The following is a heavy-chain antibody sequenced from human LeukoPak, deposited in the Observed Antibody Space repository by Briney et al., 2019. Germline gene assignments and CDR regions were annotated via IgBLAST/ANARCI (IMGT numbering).Heavy chain of an antibody. CDR2: IWYDGSNK. V-gene: IGHV3-33*06. D-gene: IGHD6-19*01. J-gene: IGHJ4*02. Sequence: GGSLRLSCAASGFTFSSYGMHWVRQAPGKGLEWVAVIWYDGSNKYYADSVKGRFTISRDNSKNTLYLQMNSLRAEDTAVYYCAKGHSSGWSLDYRGQGTLVTVSS. CDR3: AKGHSSGWSLDY. CDR1: GFTFSSYG.